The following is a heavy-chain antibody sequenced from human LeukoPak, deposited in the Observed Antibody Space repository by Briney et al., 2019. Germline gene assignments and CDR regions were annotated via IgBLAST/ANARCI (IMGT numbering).Heavy chain of an antibody. CDR1: GYTFTSYH. V-gene: IGHV1-46*01. Sequence: ASVKVSCKASGYTFTSYHMYWVRQAPGQGLEWMGIINPGGGSTSYAQKFQGRVTMTRDTSTSTVYMELSSLRSEDTAVYYCARDKCSGGSCYPIDYWGQGTLVTVSS. D-gene: IGHD2-15*01. CDR3: ARDKCSGGSCYPIDY. CDR2: INPGGGST. J-gene: IGHJ4*02.